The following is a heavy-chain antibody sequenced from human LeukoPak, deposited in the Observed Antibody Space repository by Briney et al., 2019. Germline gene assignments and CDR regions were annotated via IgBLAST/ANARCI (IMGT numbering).Heavy chain of an antibody. CDR2: IRYDGSNK. Sequence: GGSLRLSCAASGFTFSSYGMHWVRQAPGKGLEWVAFIRYDGSNKYYADSVEGRFTISRDNSKNTLYLQMNSLRAEDTAVYYCARGALVEMATISDWGQGTLVTVSS. D-gene: IGHD5-24*01. CDR3: ARGALVEMATISD. V-gene: IGHV3-30*02. CDR1: GFTFSSYG. J-gene: IGHJ4*02.